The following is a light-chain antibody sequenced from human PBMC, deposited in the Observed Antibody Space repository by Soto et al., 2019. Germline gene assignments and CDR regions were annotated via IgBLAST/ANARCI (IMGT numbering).Light chain of an antibody. Sequence: IRLTQSPDTLSLYPRETATLSCRASQTVIHNYLAWHQQKPGQTPRLLVYGASSRATGIPDRFSGSGSGTDFTLTISRLEPEDFAVYYCQQHGTSPITFGQGTRLEVK. CDR2: GAS. V-gene: IGKV3-20*01. CDR3: QQHGTSPIT. CDR1: QTVIHNY. J-gene: IGKJ5*01.